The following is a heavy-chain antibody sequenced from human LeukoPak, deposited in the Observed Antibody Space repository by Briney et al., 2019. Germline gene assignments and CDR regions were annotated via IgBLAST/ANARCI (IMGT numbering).Heavy chain of an antibody. CDR3: ARDPYTYGPYYFDY. V-gene: IGHV3-30*04. CDR2: ISYDAGNNK. Sequence: SGGSLRLSCAASGFTFVSFAMHWVRQAPGTGLEWVAVISYDAGNNKYYSDSVKGRFTISRDNSKSTLYLQMNSLRTEDTAVYYCARDPYTYGPYYFDYWGQGILVTVSS. J-gene: IGHJ4*02. D-gene: IGHD5-18*01. CDR1: GFTFVSFA.